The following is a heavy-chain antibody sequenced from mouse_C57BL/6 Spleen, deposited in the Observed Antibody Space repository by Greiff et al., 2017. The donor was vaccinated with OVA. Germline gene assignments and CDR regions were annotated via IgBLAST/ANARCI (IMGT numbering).Heavy chain of an antibody. J-gene: IGHJ4*01. V-gene: IGHV1-39*01. CDR2: INPNYGTT. Sequence: VQLQQSGPELVKPGASVKISCKASGYSFTDYNMNWVKQSNGKSLEWIGVINPNYGTTSYNQKFKGKATLTVDQSSSTAYMQLNSLTSEDSAVYYCARSQAPHYYGSSYYAMDYRGQGTSVTVSS. CDR1: GYSFTDYN. CDR3: ARSQAPHYYGSSYYAMDY. D-gene: IGHD1-1*01.